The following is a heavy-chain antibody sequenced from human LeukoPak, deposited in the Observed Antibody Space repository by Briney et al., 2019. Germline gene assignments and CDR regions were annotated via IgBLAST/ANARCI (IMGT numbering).Heavy chain of an antibody. Sequence: GESLKISCKGSGYSFTSYWIGWVRQMPGKGLEWMGIIYPGDSDTRYSPSFQGQVTISADKSISTAYLQWSSLKASDTAMYYCARLRSPEAYCGGDCSLDGMDVWGQGTTVTVSS. J-gene: IGHJ6*02. CDR3: ARLRSPEAYCGGDCSLDGMDV. V-gene: IGHV5-51*01. CDR1: GYSFTSYW. CDR2: IYPGDSDT. D-gene: IGHD2-21*02.